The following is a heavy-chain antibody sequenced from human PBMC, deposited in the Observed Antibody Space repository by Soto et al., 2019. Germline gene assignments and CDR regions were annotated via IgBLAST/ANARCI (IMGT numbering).Heavy chain of an antibody. V-gene: IGHV4-59*08. CDR1: GDSISSYY. Sequence: SETLSLTCTVSGDSISSYYLSWIRQPPGKGLEWIGYIYYSGSTNYNPSLKSRVTISVDTSKNQFSLKLSSVTAADTAVYYCARRYGGNLDYWGQGTLVTVSS. J-gene: IGHJ4*02. CDR2: IYYSGST. CDR3: ARRYGGNLDY. D-gene: IGHD1-26*01.